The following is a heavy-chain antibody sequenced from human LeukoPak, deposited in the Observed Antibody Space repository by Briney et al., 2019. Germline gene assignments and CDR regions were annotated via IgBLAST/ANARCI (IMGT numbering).Heavy chain of an antibody. CDR3: AKAELGVDTFFDY. CDR2: LSGSGAGT. CDR1: GFTFSDYA. J-gene: IGHJ4*02. Sequence: PGGSLRLSCAASGFTFSDYALGWVRQAPGRGLEWVATLSGSGAGTYYSDSVQGRFTISRDNSKRTLFLQMNSQRAEDTAFYYCAKAELGVDTFFDYWGQGTLVTVSS. D-gene: IGHD3-3*01. V-gene: IGHV3-23*01.